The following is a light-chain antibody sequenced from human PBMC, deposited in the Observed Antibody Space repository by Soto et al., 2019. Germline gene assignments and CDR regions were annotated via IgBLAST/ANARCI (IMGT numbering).Light chain of an antibody. CDR1: KNVSSN. CDR2: GAS. J-gene: IGKJ1*01. V-gene: IGKV3-15*01. Sequence: IVMTQSPATLSVSPGERATLSCRASKNVSSNLAWYQQKPGQAPRLLIYGASTRATGFPARFSGSGSGTEFTLTISSLQSEDFAVYYCQQYNYWPRTFGQGTKVEIK. CDR3: QQYNYWPRT.